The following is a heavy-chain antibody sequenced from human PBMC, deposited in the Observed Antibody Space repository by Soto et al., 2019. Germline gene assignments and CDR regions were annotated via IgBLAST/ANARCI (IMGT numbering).Heavy chain of an antibody. CDR2: IDPSDSYT. J-gene: IGHJ4*02. Sequence: GESLKISCKGSGYSFTSYWISWVRQMPGKGLEWMGRIDPSDSYTNYSPSFQGHVTISADKSITTAYLQWSSLKASDTAMYYCASLWGSYDSSGLSADTSVDYWGQGTLVTVSS. CDR1: GYSFTSYW. D-gene: IGHD3-22*01. V-gene: IGHV5-10-1*01. CDR3: ASLWGSYDSSGLSADTSVDY.